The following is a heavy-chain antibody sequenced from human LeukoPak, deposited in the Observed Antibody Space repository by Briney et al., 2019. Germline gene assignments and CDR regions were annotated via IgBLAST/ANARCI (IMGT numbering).Heavy chain of an antibody. Sequence: PSETLSLTCTVSGCSISSSSYYWGWIRQPPGKGLEWIGSIYYSGSTYYNPSLKSRVTISVDTSKNQFSLKLSSVTAADTAVYYCAGPGGNVDYWGQGTLVTVFS. CDR2: IYYSGST. J-gene: IGHJ4*02. CDR1: GCSISSSSYY. CDR3: AGPGGNVDY. V-gene: IGHV4-39*01.